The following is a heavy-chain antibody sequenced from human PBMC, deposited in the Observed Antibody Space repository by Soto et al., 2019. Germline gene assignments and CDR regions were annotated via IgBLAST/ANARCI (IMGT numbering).Heavy chain of an antibody. CDR3: AGGENIVVVVAASDCYMDV. CDR2: INHSGST. CDR1: GGSFSDYY. J-gene: IGHJ6*03. D-gene: IGHD2-15*01. Sequence: QVQLQQWGAGLLKPSETLSLTCAVYGGSFSDYYWSWIRQPAGKGLEWTGEINHSGSTNYNPSLKSRVTIAVDTSKNQFSLKLSSVTAADTAMYYCAGGENIVVVVAASDCYMDVWGKGTTVTVSS. V-gene: IGHV4-34*01.